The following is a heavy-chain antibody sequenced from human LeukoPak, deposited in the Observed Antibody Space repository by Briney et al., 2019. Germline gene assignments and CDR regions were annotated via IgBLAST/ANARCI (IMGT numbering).Heavy chain of an antibody. J-gene: IGHJ5*02. D-gene: IGHD4-17*01. CDR3: ARLNDYGDYVSWFDP. V-gene: IGHV4-34*01. Sequence: SETLSLTCAVYGGSFCGYYWSWIRQPPGKGLEWIGSIYYSGSTYYNPSLKSRVTISVDTSKNQFSLKLSSVTAADTAVYYCARLNDYGDYVSWFDPWGQGTLVTVSS. CDR1: GGSFCGYY. CDR2: IYYSGST.